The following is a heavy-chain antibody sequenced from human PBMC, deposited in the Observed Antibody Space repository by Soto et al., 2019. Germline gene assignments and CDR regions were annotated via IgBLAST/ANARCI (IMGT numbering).Heavy chain of an antibody. CDR2: ISITGSYI. J-gene: IGHJ4*02. CDR3: ARGAIRGYSYGHSDY. CDR1: GFSFSSYT. Sequence: PGGSLRLSCAASGFSFSSYTMDWVRQAPGKGLQWVSSISITGSYIYYADSVKGRFAISRDNAQNSLYLHMNSLRAKDTAVYYCARGAIRGYSYGHSDYWGQGTLVTVSS. V-gene: IGHV3-21*01. D-gene: IGHD5-18*01.